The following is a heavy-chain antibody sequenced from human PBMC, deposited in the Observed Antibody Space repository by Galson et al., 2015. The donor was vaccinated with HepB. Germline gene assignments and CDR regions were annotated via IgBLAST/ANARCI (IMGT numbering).Heavy chain of an antibody. CDR3: ARDHHSSSWYGDYYYYYYMDV. CDR1: GFTFSDYY. CDR2: ISSSSSYT. J-gene: IGHJ6*03. D-gene: IGHD6-13*01. V-gene: IGHV3-11*06. Sequence: SLRLSCAASGFTFSDYYMSWIRQAPGKGLEWVSYISSSSSYTNYADSVKGRFTISRDNAKNSLYLQMNSLRAEDRAVYYCARDHHSSSWYGDYYYYYYMDVCGKGTTVPVSS.